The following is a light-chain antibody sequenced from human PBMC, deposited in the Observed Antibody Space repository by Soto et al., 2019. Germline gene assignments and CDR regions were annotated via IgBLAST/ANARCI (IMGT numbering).Light chain of an antibody. V-gene: IGLV2-14*03. CDR3: SSYTSSSTLVV. J-gene: IGLJ2*01. CDR1: NSDVGGYNY. Sequence: QSVLTQPASVSGSPGQSITISCTGTNSDVGGYNYVSWYQQHPGKAPKLMIYDVSNRPSGVSNRFSGSKSGNTASLTISGLQAEDEADYYCSSYTSSSTLVVFGGGTKVTVL. CDR2: DVS.